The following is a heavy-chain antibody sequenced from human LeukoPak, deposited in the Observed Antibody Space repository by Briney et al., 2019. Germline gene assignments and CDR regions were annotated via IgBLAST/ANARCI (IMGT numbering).Heavy chain of an antibody. CDR3: ARSLRRGWFDR. Sequence: ASVTVSSTASGYTFTSYDINWVRQATGQGLEWMGWMNPNSGNTGYAQKFQGRVTMTRNTSISTAYMELSSLRSEDTAVYYCARSLRRGWFDRWGQGTLVTVSS. D-gene: IGHD3-10*01. CDR1: GYTFTSYD. CDR2: MNPNSGNT. V-gene: IGHV1-8*01. J-gene: IGHJ5*02.